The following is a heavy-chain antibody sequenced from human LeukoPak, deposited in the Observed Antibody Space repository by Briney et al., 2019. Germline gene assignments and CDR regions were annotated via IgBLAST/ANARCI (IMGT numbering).Heavy chain of an antibody. CDR3: ARVGGYSYGPYYYYMDV. Sequence: PGGSLRLSCAASGFTFRSYWMHWVRQAPGKGLVWVSRINSDGSSTSYADSVKGRFTISRDNAKNTLYLQMNSLRAEDTAVYYCARVGGYSYGPYYYYMDVWGKGTTVTVSS. D-gene: IGHD5-18*01. CDR1: GFTFRSYW. CDR2: INSDGSST. J-gene: IGHJ6*03. V-gene: IGHV3-74*01.